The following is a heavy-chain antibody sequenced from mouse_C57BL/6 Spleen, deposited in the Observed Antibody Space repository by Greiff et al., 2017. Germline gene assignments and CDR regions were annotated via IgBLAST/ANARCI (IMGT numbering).Heavy chain of an antibody. Sequence: VQLQQSGPELVKPGASVKISCKASGYSFTDYNMNWVKQSTGKSLEWIGVINPNYGTTSYNQKFKGKATLTVDQSSNTAYMHLNSLTSEVSAVYYCASGGLPYAMDYWGQGTSVTVSS. CDR1: GYSFTDYN. V-gene: IGHV1-39*01. CDR3: ASGGLPYAMDY. CDR2: INPNYGTT. J-gene: IGHJ4*01. D-gene: IGHD2-2*01.